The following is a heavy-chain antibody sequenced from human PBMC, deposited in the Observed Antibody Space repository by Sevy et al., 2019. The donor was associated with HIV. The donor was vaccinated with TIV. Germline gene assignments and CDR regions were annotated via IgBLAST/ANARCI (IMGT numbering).Heavy chain of an antibody. CDR1: GYNFTGYY. V-gene: IGHV1-2*06. J-gene: IGHJ4*02. CDR2: INPNSGGT. D-gene: IGHD2-15*01. CDR3: ASLRPGGTDHFDY. Sequence: ASVKVSCKASGYNFTGYYMHWVRQAPGQGLGWMGRINPNSGGTNYAQKFQGRVTMTRDTSISTAYMELSRLRSDDTAVYYCASLRPGGTDHFDYWGQGTLVTVSS.